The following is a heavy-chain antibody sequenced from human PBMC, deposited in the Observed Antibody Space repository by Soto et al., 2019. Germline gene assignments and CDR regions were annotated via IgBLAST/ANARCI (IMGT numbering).Heavy chain of an antibody. D-gene: IGHD3-22*01. CDR3: TTDYYDSSGYYGEDYFDY. J-gene: IGHJ4*02. CDR1: GFTFSNAW. CDR2: IKSKTDGGTT. Sequence: PGGSLRLSCAASGFTFSNAWMSWVRQAPGKGLEWVGRIKSKTDGGTTDYAAPVKGRFTISRDDSKNTLYLQMNSLKTEDTAVYYCTTDYYDSSGYYGEDYFDYWGQGTLVTVSS. V-gene: IGHV3-15*01.